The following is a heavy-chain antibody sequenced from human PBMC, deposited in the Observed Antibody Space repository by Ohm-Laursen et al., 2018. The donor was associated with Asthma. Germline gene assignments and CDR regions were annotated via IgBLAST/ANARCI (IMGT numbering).Heavy chain of an antibody. V-gene: IGHV4-31*11. Sequence: SETLSLTCAVSGRPITSGAYYWTWIRQHPGKGLEYVGCIYHTGKTYYNPSLQSRLTLSVDTSKNQFSLKLNSVTAADTAVYFCARDDDDMGFDNWGQGTLVTVSS. CDR1: GRPITSGAYY. CDR2: IYHTGKT. CDR3: ARDDDDMGFDN. J-gene: IGHJ4*02. D-gene: IGHD1-1*01.